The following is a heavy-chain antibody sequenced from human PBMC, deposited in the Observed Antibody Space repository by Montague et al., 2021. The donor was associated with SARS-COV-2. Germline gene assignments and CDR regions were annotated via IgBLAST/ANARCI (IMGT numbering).Heavy chain of an antibody. CDR3: ARQVGATLRHAFDI. Sequence: TLSLTCTVSGGSISSGSYYWGWIRQPPGKGLEWIGSIYYSGSTYYNPSLKSRVTISVDTSKYHFSLKLSSVTAADTAVYYCARQVGATLRHAFDIWGQGTMVTVSS. CDR1: GGSISSGSYY. J-gene: IGHJ3*02. V-gene: IGHV4-39*01. CDR2: IYYSGST. D-gene: IGHD1-26*01.